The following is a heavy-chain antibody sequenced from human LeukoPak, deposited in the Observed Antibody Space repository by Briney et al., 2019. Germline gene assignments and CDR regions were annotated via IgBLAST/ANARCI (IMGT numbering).Heavy chain of an antibody. CDR2: IKTDGSEK. V-gene: IGHV3-7*01. Sequence: GGSLRLSCAASGFTFSSFWMSWVRQAPGKGLEWVANIKTDGSEKYYVDSVKGRFTISRDNAKNTLSLQMNSLSAEDTAVYYCTRDWGGVAAGIDYWGQGTLVTVSS. J-gene: IGHJ4*02. CDR1: GFTFSSFW. D-gene: IGHD6-13*01. CDR3: TRDWGGVAAGIDY.